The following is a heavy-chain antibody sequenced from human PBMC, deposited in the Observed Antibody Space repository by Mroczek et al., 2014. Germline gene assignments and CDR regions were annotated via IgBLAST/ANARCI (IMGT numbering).Heavy chain of an antibody. D-gene: IGHD3-3*01. CDR2: IYYSGST. Sequence: QVQLQQSGPGLVKPSETLSLTCTVSGGSISSYYWSWIRQPPGKGLEWIGYIYYSGSTNYNPSLKSRVTISVDTSKNQFSLKLSSVTAADTAVYYCARASYYDFWSGYYGYFDYWGQGTLVTVSS. J-gene: IGHJ4*02. CDR1: GGSISSYY. CDR3: ARASYYDFWSGYYGYFDY. V-gene: IGHV4-59*01.